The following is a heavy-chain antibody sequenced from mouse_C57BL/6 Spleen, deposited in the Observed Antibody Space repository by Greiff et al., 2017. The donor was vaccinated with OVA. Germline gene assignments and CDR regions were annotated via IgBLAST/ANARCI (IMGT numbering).Heavy chain of an antibody. D-gene: IGHD1-1*01. CDR2: IRNKANGYTT. V-gene: IGHV7-3*01. J-gene: IGHJ1*03. CDR1: GFTFTDYY. CDR3: ARGDYGSSYWYFDV. Sequence: DVKLVESGGGLVQPGGSLSLSCAASGFTFTDYYMSWVRQPPGKALEWLGFIRNKANGYTTEYSASVKGRFTISRDNSQSILYLQMNALRAEDSATYYCARGDYGSSYWYFDVWGTGTTVTVSS.